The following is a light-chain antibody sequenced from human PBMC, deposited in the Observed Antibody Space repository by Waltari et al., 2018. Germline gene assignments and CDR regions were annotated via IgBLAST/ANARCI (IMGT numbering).Light chain of an antibody. CDR2: AAS. Sequence: IQLTQSPSSLPASVGDSVTITCRASQRISNYLAWNQPKPGKAPQLLIYAASTLQSGVLSRFSGSGSGTDFTLTISSLQPEDFATYYCQQLNSYQWTFGQGTKVEIK. CDR1: QRISNY. J-gene: IGKJ1*01. CDR3: QQLNSYQWT. V-gene: IGKV1-9*01.